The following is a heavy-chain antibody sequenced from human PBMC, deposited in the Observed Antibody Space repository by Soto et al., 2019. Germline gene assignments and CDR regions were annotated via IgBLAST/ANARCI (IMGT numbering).Heavy chain of an antibody. Sequence: QVKRLQSGGEVKKPGASGKVSCQASGYRLAAYAISWGRKAPGQALKWMGGIGASTRNTDQAQNFQGRVIMTLDTPTNTAYMELRSLRSDDTAVYYCVRCYCSVGSCYACWHFDLWGRGTLVTVSS. J-gene: IGHJ2*01. D-gene: IGHD2-15*01. CDR2: IGASTRNT. CDR1: GYRLAAYA. CDR3: VRCYCSVGSCYACWHFDL. V-gene: IGHV1-18*01.